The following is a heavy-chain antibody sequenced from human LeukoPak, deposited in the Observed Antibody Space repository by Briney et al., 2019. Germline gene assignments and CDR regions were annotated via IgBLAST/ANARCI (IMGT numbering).Heavy chain of an antibody. D-gene: IGHD6-13*01. CDR2: ISGSGGST. V-gene: IGHV3-23*01. J-gene: IGHJ4*02. CDR3: AKISIAAAVFDY. Sequence: PGGSLRLSCAASGFTFSSYGMSWVRQAPGKGLEWVSAISGSGGSTYCADSVKGRFTVSRDNSKNTLYLQMNSLRAEDTAVYYCAKISIAAAVFDYWGQGTLVTVSS. CDR1: GFTFSSYG.